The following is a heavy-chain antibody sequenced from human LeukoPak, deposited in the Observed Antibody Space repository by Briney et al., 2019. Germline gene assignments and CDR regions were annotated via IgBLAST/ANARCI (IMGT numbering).Heavy chain of an antibody. CDR3: ATPPPGYSYSNHYYYMDV. Sequence: SVKVSCQVSGGTSSGFAFYWVRQAPGQGLEWMGRIIPLFGTVNYAQNFQGRLTISADKSTNTVHMELSSLMSEDTAVYYCATPPPGYSYSNHYYYMDVWGKGTTVIVSS. CDR2: IIPLFGTV. D-gene: IGHD1-26*01. J-gene: IGHJ6*03. V-gene: IGHV1-69*06. CDR1: GGTSSGFA.